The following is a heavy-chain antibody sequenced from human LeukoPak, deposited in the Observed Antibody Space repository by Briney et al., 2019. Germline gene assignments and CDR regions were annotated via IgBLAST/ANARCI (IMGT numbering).Heavy chain of an antibody. CDR2: ISGSGGST. CDR3: AKGDIVVVPAAMGFDP. J-gene: IGHJ5*02. CDR1: GFTFSSYA. V-gene: IGHV3-23*01. D-gene: IGHD2-2*01. Sequence: GGSLRLSCAASGFTFSSYAMSWVRQAPGKGLEWVSAISGSGGSTYYADSVKGRFTISRDNSKNTLYLQMNSLRAEDTAVYYCAKGDIVVVPAAMGFDPWGQGTLVTVSS.